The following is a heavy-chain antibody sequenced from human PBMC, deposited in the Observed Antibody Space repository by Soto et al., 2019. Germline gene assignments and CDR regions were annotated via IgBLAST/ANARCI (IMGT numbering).Heavy chain of an antibody. J-gene: IGHJ6*02. CDR3: VREAGEPVENYYYRLDV. Sequence: PSETLSLTCTVSGGSISNGDYYWGWIRQPPGKGLEWIGSTYYNPSLKSRVTISVDTSKNQFSLRLTSVTAADTAVYYCVREAGEPVENYYYRLDVWGPGTTVTVSS. CDR2: ST. CDR1: GGSISNGDYY. D-gene: IGHD1-26*01. V-gene: IGHV4-30-4*08.